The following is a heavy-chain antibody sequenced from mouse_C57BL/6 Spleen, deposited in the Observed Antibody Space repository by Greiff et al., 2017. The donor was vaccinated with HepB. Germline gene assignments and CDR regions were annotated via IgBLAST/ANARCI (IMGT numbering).Heavy chain of an antibody. Sequence: VQRQQAGAELVKPGASVKVSCKASGYTFTSYWMHWVKQRPGQGLEWIGRIHPSDSDTNYNQKFKGKATLTVDKSSSTAYMQLSSLTSEDSAVYYCAIEGNYDGSSYGYFDVWGTGTTVTVSS. V-gene: IGHV1-74*01. D-gene: IGHD1-1*01. CDR1: GYTFTSYW. J-gene: IGHJ1*03. CDR3: AIEGNYDGSSYGYFDV. CDR2: IHPSDSDT.